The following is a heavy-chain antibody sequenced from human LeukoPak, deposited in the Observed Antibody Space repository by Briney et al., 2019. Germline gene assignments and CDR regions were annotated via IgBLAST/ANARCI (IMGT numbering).Heavy chain of an antibody. V-gene: IGHV4-59*10. Sequence: KPSETLSLTCTVYGGSISSYYWSWIRQPAGKGLEWIGRLYSSGSTNYNPSLKSRVSMSVDTSKNQFSLKLSSVTVADTAVYFCARYGYSSSAFDYWGQGTLVTVSS. CDR1: GGSISSYY. J-gene: IGHJ4*02. D-gene: IGHD6-13*01. CDR3: ARYGYSSSAFDY. CDR2: LYSSGST.